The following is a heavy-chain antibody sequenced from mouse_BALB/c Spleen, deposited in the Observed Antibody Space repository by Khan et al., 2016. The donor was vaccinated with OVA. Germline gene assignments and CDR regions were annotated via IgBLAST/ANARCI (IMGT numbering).Heavy chain of an antibody. CDR1: GYTFTNFG. Sequence: QIQLVKSGPELKKPGETVKISCKASGYTFTNFGMNWVKQAPGKGLKWMGWINTYTGEPTYADDFKGRFAFSLETSASTAHLQINNLKNEDMATYFCARGASYWYFDVWGAGTTVTVSS. CDR2: INTYTGEP. J-gene: IGHJ1*01. CDR3: ARGASYWYFDV. V-gene: IGHV9-1*02.